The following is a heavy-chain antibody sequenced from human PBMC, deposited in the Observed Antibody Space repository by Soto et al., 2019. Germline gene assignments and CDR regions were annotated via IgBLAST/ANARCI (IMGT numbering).Heavy chain of an antibody. V-gene: IGHV3-23*01. J-gene: IGHJ5*02. CDR3: AKNQGVELVPLATVDWFDP. D-gene: IGHD1-26*01. CDR1: GFIFENFG. CDR2: ISGSGFKK. Sequence: ESLRLSCAASGFIFENFGMSWVRQAPGKGLEWISSISGSGFKKYYADSVKGRFTISRDNSKSTVYLELNNLSAEDTAVYHCAKNQGVELVPLATVDWFDPWGQGSVVTVSS.